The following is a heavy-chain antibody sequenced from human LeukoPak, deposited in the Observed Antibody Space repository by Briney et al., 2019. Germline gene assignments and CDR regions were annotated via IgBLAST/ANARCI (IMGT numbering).Heavy chain of an antibody. CDR1: GFSFSNYD. CDR3: AKDRIPQVVATDY. D-gene: IGHD2-15*01. CDR2: IDDRGSPT. J-gene: IGHJ4*02. V-gene: IGHV3-23*01. Sequence: PGGSLRLCCAASGFSFSNYDMTWVRQAPGKGLEWVSTIDDRGSPTYYADSVKGRFTISRDNSKNTLCLQMNSLRVEDTAVYYCAKDRIPQVVATDYWGPGTLVTVSP.